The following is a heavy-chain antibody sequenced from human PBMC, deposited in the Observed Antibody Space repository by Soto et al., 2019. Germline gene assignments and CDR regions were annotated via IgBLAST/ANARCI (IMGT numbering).Heavy chain of an antibody. J-gene: IGHJ4*02. D-gene: IGHD2-21*02. CDR2: IDPSDSYT. CDR3: ARHRHGNIVVVTANPLGY. Sequence: EVQLVQSGAEVKKPGESLRISCKGSGYSFTSYWISWVRQMPGKGLEWMGRIDPSDSYTNYSPSFQGHVTISADKSISTAYLQWSSLKASDTAMYYCARHRHGNIVVVTANPLGYWGQGTLVTVSS. V-gene: IGHV5-10-1*03. CDR1: GYSFTSYW.